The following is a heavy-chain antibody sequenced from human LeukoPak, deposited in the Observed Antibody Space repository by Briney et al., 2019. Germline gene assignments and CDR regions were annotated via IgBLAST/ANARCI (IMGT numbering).Heavy chain of an antibody. Sequence: TGGSLRLSCVASGFTVTTNYMGWVRQAPGKGLDWVSVIYSDGSIYYTDSVKGRFTISVYNSKNTVYLQMNSLRPEDTAKYYCARESRGSQNLPYGMDVWGQGTTVTVSS. CDR1: GFTVTTNY. J-gene: IGHJ6*02. CDR2: IYSDGSI. CDR3: ARESRGSQNLPYGMDV. V-gene: IGHV3-53*04. D-gene: IGHD2/OR15-2a*01.